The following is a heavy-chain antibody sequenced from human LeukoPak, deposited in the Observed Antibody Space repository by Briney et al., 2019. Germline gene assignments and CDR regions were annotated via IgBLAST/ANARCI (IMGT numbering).Heavy chain of an antibody. D-gene: IGHD2-2*01. CDR3: ARLGCSSTSCPFDI. CDR1: GGSISSSNW. CDR2: IYHSGST. V-gene: IGHV4-4*02. J-gene: IGHJ3*02. Sequence: SGTLSLTCAVSGGSISSSNWWSWVRQPPGKGLEWIGEIYHSGSTNYNPSLKSRVTISVDTSKNQFSLKLSSVTAADTAVYYCARLGCSSTSCPFDIWGQGTMVTVSS.